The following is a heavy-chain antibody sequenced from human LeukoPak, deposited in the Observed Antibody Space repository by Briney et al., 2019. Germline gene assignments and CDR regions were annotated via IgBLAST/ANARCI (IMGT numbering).Heavy chain of an antibody. CDR1: GFTFSSFA. V-gene: IGHV3-23*01. CDR3: AKDLPDYGDYIEGY. CDR2: SSGCGGTT. Sequence: GGSLRLSCEASGFTFSSFAMSWVRQAPRKGLEWVSTSSGCGGTTNYADSVRGRFTFSRDNSKNTLYLQMNSLRAEDTAVYYCAKDLPDYGDYIEGYWGQGTLVTVSS. J-gene: IGHJ4*02. D-gene: IGHD4-17*01.